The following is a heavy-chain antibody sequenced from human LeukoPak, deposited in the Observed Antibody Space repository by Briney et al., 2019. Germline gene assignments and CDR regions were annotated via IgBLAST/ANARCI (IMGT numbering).Heavy chain of an antibody. V-gene: IGHV1-18*01. CDR3: ARVYLYTTGWSAAYYYFMDV. CDR1: TYISSDFG. J-gene: IGHJ6*03. CDR2: VSGDNGQT. D-gene: IGHD3-16*02. Sequence: ASVKVSCKASTYISSDFGISWVRLAPGGGLEWMGWVSGDNGQTNNGHKFYGRVTMTMETSTNTASMELRGLRSDDTAIYYCARVYLYTTGWSAAYYYFMDVWGKGTTVIVSS.